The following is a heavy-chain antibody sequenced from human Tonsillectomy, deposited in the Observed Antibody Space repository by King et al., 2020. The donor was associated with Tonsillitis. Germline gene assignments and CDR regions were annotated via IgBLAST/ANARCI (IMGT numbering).Heavy chain of an antibody. V-gene: IGHV4-38-2*02. CDR1: GYSIRSGDY. CDR2: IYHGGST. J-gene: IGHJ4*02. Sequence: LQLQESGPGLVKPSETLSLTCTVSGYSIRSGDYWGWIRQPPGKGLEWIGSIYHGGSTYYNPSLKSRVTISVNTSKGQFSLTLSSVTAADTAIYYCARPTADYYFDYWGQGTLVTVSS. CDR3: ARPTADYYFDY. D-gene: IGHD4-11*01.